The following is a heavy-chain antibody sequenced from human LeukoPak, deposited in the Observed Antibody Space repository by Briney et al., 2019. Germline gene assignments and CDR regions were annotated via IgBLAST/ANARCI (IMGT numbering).Heavy chain of an antibody. CDR3: ASTNVVVVAFDAFDI. D-gene: IGHD2-15*01. V-gene: IGHV3-48*03. CDR2: ISSSGSTI. CDR1: GFTFSSYE. Sequence: GGSLRLSCAASGFTFSSYEMNWVRQAPGKGLEWVSYISSSGSTIYYADSVKGRFTISRDNAKNSLFLQMNSLRAEDTAVYYCASTNVVVVAFDAFDIWGQGTMVTVSS. J-gene: IGHJ3*02.